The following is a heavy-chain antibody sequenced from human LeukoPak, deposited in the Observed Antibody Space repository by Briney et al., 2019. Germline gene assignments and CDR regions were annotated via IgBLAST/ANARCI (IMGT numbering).Heavy chain of an antibody. CDR3: AKGSLIAASGTLFDF. CDR1: GFTFDDYS. Sequence: PGGSLRLSCAASGFTFDDYSMHWVRQSPGKGLEWLSGLGWNGDIIDYADSVMGRFTISRDNAKNSLYLQMDSLKTEDTALYYCAKGSLIAASGTLFDFWGQGTRVTVSS. J-gene: IGHJ4*02. V-gene: IGHV3-9*01. CDR2: LGWNGDII. D-gene: IGHD6-13*01.